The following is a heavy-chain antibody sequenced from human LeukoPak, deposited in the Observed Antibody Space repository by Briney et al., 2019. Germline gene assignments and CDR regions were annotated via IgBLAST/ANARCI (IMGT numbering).Heavy chain of an antibody. CDR1: GFTFSSYA. V-gene: IGHV3-23*01. CDR3: AKVNYGSGSLYFDY. CDR2: ISGSGGST. Sequence: GGSLRPSCAASGFTFSSYAMSWVPQAPGKGLEWVSAISGSGGSTYYADSVKGRFTISRDNSKNTLYLQMNSLRAEDTAVYYCAKVNYGSGSLYFDYWGQGTLVTVSS. D-gene: IGHD3-10*01. J-gene: IGHJ4*02.